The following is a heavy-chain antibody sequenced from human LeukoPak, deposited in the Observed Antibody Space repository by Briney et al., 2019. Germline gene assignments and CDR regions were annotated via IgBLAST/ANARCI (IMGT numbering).Heavy chain of an antibody. D-gene: IGHD2-21*02. CDR1: GYTFTSYG. J-gene: IGHJ5*02. Sequence: ASVKVSCKASGYTFTSYGISWVRQAPGQGLEWMGWISAYNGNTNYAQKLQGRVTMTTDTSTSTAYMELRSLRSDDTAVYYCARGGLGCGGDWYSGWFDPWGQGTLVTVSS. CDR3: ARGGLGCGGDWYSGWFDP. V-gene: IGHV1-18*01. CDR2: ISAYNGNT.